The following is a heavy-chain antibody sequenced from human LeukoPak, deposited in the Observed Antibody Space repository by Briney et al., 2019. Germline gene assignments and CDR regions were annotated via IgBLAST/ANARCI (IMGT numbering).Heavy chain of an antibody. V-gene: IGHV3-30-3*01. CDR1: GFTFSSYA. Sequence: GGSLRLSCAASGFTFSSYAMHWVRQAPGKGLEWVAVISYDGSNKYYADSVKGRFTISRDNSKNTLYLQMNSLRAEDTAVYYCASGGAYSSGWYGGDYWGQGTLVTVSS. J-gene: IGHJ4*02. D-gene: IGHD6-19*01. CDR3: ASGGAYSSGWYGGDY. CDR2: ISYDGSNK.